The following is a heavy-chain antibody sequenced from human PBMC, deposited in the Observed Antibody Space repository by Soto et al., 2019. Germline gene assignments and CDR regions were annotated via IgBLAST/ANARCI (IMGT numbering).Heavy chain of an antibody. Sequence: SESLSLTCTVSGGSISSYYWSWIRQPPGKGLECIGYIYYSGSTNYNPSLKSRVTISVDTSKNQFSLKLSSVTAADTDIYYCARNYGDYVDYWGQGTLVTVSS. CDR2: IYYSGST. CDR1: GGSISSYY. V-gene: IGHV4-59*08. J-gene: IGHJ4*02. D-gene: IGHD4-17*01. CDR3: ARNYGDYVDY.